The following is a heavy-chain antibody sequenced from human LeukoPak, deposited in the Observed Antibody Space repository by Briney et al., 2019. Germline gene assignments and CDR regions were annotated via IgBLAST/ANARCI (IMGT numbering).Heavy chain of an antibody. J-gene: IGHJ6*02. V-gene: IGHV3-7*03. CDR1: GFAFSSYL. CDR2: IKQDGSEK. CDR3: AKDIGWGTVTTDGMDA. Sequence: GGSLRLSCAASGFAFSSYLMTWVRQAPGKGLEWVANIKQDGSEKYYVDSVKGRFTVSRDNAKNSLYLQMNSLRAEDTALYYCAKDIGWGTVTTDGMDAWGQGTTVTVSS. D-gene: IGHD4-17*01.